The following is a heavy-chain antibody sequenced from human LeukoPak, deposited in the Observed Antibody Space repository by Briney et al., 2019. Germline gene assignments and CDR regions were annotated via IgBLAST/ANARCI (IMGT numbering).Heavy chain of an antibody. CDR2: INPNSGGT. D-gene: IGHD6-13*01. Sequence: ASVKVSCKASGYTFTGYYMHWVRQAPGQGLEWMGWINPNSGGTNYAQKFQGWVTMTRDTSISTAYMELSRLRSDDTAVYYCARDSSSHTYYYYYGMDVWGQGTTVTVSS. V-gene: IGHV1-2*04. CDR3: ARDSSSHTYYYYYGMDV. CDR1: GYTFTGYY. J-gene: IGHJ6*02.